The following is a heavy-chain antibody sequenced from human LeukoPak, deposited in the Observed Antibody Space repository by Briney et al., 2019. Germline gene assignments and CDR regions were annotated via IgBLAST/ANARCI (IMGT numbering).Heavy chain of an antibody. CDR1: GGSVSSATSY. CDR2: IHYSGST. CDR3: AREELRSISRYYYYAMDV. V-gene: IGHV4-61*01. D-gene: IGHD3-3*02. Sequence: SETLSLTCTVSGGSVSSATSYWSWIRQPPGKGLGWIGYIHYSGSTNFNSSLKSRVTISLDTAKNQFSLKLSSVTAADTAVYYCAREELRSISRYYYYAMDVWGQGTTVTVSS. J-gene: IGHJ6*02.